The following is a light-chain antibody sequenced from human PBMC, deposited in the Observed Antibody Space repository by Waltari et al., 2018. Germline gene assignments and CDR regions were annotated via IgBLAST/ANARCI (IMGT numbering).Light chain of an antibody. CDR3: MQGTHWPWT. CDR1: QSLVHSDGTTY. V-gene: IGKV2-30*02. Sequence: IPCRSSQSLVHSDGTTYLSWFHQRPGQSPRRLFYKGSRRDFGVPDRFGATGSGSDFTLEISRVEAEDVGIYFCMQGTHWPWTFGRGTKVEV. CDR2: KGS. J-gene: IGKJ1*01.